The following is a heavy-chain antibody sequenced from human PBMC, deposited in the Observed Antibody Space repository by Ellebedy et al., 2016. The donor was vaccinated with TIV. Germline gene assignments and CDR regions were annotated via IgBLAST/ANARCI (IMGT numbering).Heavy chain of an antibody. CDR1: GYSFTSYW. J-gene: IGHJ6*02. V-gene: IGHV5-51*01. CDR2: IYPGDSDT. CDR3: ARPNYDSSGYPYGMDV. Sequence: ASVKVSCKGSGYSFTSYWIGWVRQMPGKGLEWMGIIYPGDSDTRYSTSFQGQVTISADKSISTAYLQWSSLKASDTAMYYCARPNYDSSGYPYGMDVWGQGTTVTVSS. D-gene: IGHD3-22*01.